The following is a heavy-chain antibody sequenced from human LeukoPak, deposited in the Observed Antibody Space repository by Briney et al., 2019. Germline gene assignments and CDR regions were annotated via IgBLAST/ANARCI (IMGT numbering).Heavy chain of an antibody. V-gene: IGHV3-48*02. Sequence: QPGGSLRLSCVASGFTFNTYAMNWVRQAPGKGLEWVTYISSSSSTIYYADSVRGRFAISRDNAKKSLYLQMNSLRDEDTAVYYCVTGEDRGRPQAIDYWGQGTLVTVSS. CDR2: ISSSSSTI. J-gene: IGHJ4*02. D-gene: IGHD3-10*01. CDR1: GFTFNTYA. CDR3: VTGEDRGRPQAIDY.